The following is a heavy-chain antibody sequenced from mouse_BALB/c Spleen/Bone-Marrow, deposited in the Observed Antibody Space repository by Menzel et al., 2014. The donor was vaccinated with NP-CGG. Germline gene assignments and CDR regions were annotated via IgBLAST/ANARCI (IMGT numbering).Heavy chain of an antibody. Sequence: VQLIGSVVGFGPRGVSRLLSCASSRLTFSSFGMHWVRQAPEKGLEWVAYINSGSSTIYYADTVKGRFTISRDNPKNTLFLQMTSLRSEDTAMYYCAYYRYGDARDYRSQGPSVTASS. CDR1: RLTFSSFG. V-gene: IGHV5-17*02. J-gene: IGHJ4*01. CDR2: INSGSSTI. D-gene: IGHD2-14*01. CDR3: AYYRYGDARDY.